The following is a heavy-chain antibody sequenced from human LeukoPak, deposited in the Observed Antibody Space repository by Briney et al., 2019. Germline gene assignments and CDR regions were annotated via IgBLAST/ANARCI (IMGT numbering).Heavy chain of an antibody. V-gene: IGHV3-23*01. D-gene: IGHD2-21*02. J-gene: IGHJ4*02. CDR3: AKQDCGGDCYAEVDY. CDR1: GFTFRSYA. Sequence: GGSLRLSCAASGFTFRSYAMSWVRQAPGKGLEWVSAISGSGGSTYYADSVKGRFTISRDNSKNTLYLQMNSLRAEDTAVYYCAKQDCGGDCYAEVDYWGQGTLVTASS. CDR2: ISGSGGST.